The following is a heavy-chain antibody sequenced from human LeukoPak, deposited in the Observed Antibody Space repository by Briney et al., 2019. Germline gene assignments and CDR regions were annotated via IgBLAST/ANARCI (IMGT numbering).Heavy chain of an antibody. Sequence: QPGGSLRLSCAASGFTFSSYAMSWVRQAPGKGLEWVSGISGSGGSTYYADSVKGRFTISRDNAKNSLYLQMNSLRAEDTAVYYCARGGTLEYFQHWGQGTLVTVSS. CDR2: ISGSGGST. CDR3: ARGGTLEYFQH. V-gene: IGHV3-23*01. J-gene: IGHJ1*01. CDR1: GFTFSSYA.